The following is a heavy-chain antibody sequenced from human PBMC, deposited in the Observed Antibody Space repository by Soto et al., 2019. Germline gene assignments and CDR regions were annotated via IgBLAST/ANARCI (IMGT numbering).Heavy chain of an antibody. CDR1: GGSISSGGYS. J-gene: IGHJ4*02. CDR3: AVIGGPGDGYKFDY. Sequence: PSETLSLTCAVSGGSISSGGYSWSWIRQPPGKGLEWIGYIYHSGSTYYNPSLKSRVTISVDRSKNQFSLKLSSVTAADTAVYYCAVIGGPGDGYKFDYWGQGTLVTVSS. D-gene: IGHD5-12*01. V-gene: IGHV4-30-2*01. CDR2: IYHSGST.